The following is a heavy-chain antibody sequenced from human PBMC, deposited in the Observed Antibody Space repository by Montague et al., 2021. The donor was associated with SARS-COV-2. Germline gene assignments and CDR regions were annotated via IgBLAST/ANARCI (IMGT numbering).Heavy chain of an antibody. Sequence: SETLSLTCSVSGDSIKTYYWSWIRQPPGRGLEYIGYVFYTGSTNYNPSLKSRLTISEDTSKNQFSLELRSVTAADTAVYYCARGSGSSSWFFDYWGRGILVTVSS. J-gene: IGHJ4*02. D-gene: IGHD6-13*01. CDR3: ARGSGSSSWFFDY. CDR1: GDSIKTYY. CDR2: VFYTGST. V-gene: IGHV4-59*08.